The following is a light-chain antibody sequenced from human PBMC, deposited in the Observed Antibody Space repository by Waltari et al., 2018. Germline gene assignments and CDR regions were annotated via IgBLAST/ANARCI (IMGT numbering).Light chain of an antibody. J-gene: IGLJ2*01. CDR3: QAWDTTIVV. CDR2: QDM. Sequence: SYELTQPPSVSVSPGQTATIPCSADQLGDKFVAWSQQKSGHSHVLVIYQDMKRPSGIPERFSGSNSGNTATLTISGTQVDDEADFYCQAWDTTIVVFGGGTKLTVL. V-gene: IGLV3-1*01. CDR1: QLGDKF.